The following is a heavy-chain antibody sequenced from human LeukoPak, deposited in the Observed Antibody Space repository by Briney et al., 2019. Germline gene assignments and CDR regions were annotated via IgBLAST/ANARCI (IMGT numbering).Heavy chain of an antibody. Sequence: SGTLSLTCAVSGYSVSSGFYWSWVRQPPGKGLEWIGSLYHTGTPYYNPSLNGRVTISLITSKNQISLTLSSVTAADTAVYYCARVKKAAAGTVPIDYWGQGTLVTVSS. CDR1: GYSVSSGFY. CDR2: LYHTGTP. D-gene: IGHD6-13*01. V-gene: IGHV4-38-2*01. J-gene: IGHJ4*02. CDR3: ARVKKAAAGTVPIDY.